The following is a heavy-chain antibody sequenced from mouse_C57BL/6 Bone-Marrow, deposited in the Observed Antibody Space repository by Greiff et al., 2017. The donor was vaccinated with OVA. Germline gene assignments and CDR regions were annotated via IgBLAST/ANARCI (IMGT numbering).Heavy chain of an antibody. CDR3: ARDDGYVWFAY. J-gene: IGHJ3*01. D-gene: IGHD2-2*01. Sequence: QVQLQQSGAELVRPGTSVKLSCKASGYTFTSYWMHWVKQRPGQGLEWIGVIDPSDSYTNYNQKFKGKATLTVNTPSSTAYMQLSSLTSEDSAVYYCARDDGYVWFAYWGQGTLVTVSA. V-gene: IGHV1-59*01. CDR1: GYTFTSYW. CDR2: IDPSDSYT.